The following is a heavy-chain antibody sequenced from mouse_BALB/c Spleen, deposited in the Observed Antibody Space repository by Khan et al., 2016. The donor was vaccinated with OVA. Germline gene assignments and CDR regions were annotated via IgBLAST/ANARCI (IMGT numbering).Heavy chain of an antibody. CDR2: ISSGGSYT. CDR1: GFTFSTFG. J-gene: IGHJ3*01. D-gene: IGHD1-1*01. Sequence: EVQGVESGGDLVKPGGSLKLSCAASGFTFSTFGMSWVRQTPDKRLEWVATISSGGSYTYYPDNVKGRFIISRDNAQNTLDLQMSSLKSEDTAMYYCTRLAYYYNSEGFAYWGQGTLVTVSA. V-gene: IGHV5-6*01. CDR3: TRLAYYYNSEGFAY.